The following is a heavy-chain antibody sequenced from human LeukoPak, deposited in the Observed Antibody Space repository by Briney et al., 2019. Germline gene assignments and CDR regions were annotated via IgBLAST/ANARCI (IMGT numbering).Heavy chain of an antibody. CDR1: GLTFSSYW. CDR2: IKQDGSEK. D-gene: IGHD6-19*01. J-gene: IGHJ5*02. CDR3: ARDQPEYSSGWYYNWFDP. V-gene: IGHV3-7*01. Sequence: GGSLRLSCAASGLTFSSYWMSWVRQAPGKGLEWVANIKQDGSEKYYVDSVKGRFIISRDNAKNSLYLQMNSLRAEDTAVYYCARDQPEYSSGWYYNWFDPWGQGTLVTVSS.